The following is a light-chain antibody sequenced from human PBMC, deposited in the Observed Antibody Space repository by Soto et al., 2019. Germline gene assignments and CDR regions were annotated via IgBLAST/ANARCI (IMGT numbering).Light chain of an antibody. CDR2: DAS. V-gene: IGKV3-15*01. J-gene: IGKJ1*01. Sequence: EIVMTQSPATLSVSPGETVTLSCRASQSVNSNLAWYQQKPGQAPRLLISDASTRAAGLPARFSGSGSGTEFTLTISSLQSEDSAVYFCQQSNNWPKTFGQGTKVEIK. CDR1: QSVNSN. CDR3: QQSNNWPKT.